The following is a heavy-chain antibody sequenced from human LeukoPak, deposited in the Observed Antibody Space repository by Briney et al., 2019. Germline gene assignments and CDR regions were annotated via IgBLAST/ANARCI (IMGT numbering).Heavy chain of an antibody. Sequence: GASVKVSCKASGYTFTGYYMHWVRQAPGQGLEWMGWINPNSGGTNYAQKFQGRVTTTRDTSTSTAYMELSRLRSDDTAVYYCAKARSSWYFGWFDPWGQGTLVTVSS. D-gene: IGHD6-13*01. CDR1: GYTFTGYY. V-gene: IGHV1-2*02. J-gene: IGHJ5*02. CDR2: INPNSGGT. CDR3: AKARSSWYFGWFDP.